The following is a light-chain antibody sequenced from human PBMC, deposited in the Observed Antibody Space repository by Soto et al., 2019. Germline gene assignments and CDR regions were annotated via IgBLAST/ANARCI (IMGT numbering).Light chain of an antibody. CDR2: EVN. J-gene: IGLJ1*01. CDR3: ISFTTRSTYL. CDR1: SSDIGSYNR. V-gene: IGLV2-18*02. Sequence: QSVLTQPASVSGSPGQSITISCTGTSSDIGSYNRVSWYQQPPGTALKLLIYEVNNPPSGVPDRFSGSKSGNTASLTISGLQAEDEAYDYYISFTTRSTYLFRLGTNVTVL.